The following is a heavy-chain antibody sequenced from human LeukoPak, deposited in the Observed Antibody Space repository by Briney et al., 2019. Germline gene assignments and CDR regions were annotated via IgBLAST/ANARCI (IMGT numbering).Heavy chain of an antibody. V-gene: IGHV3-23*01. CDR2: ISGSGLNT. J-gene: IGHJ4*02. CDR3: AKGGGYGSGTYSED. CDR1: GFIFSTYG. Sequence: PGGSLRLSCAASGFIFSTYGMTWFRQAPRRGLEWVSGISGSGLNTYYADSVKGRFTSSRDNSKNMLYLQMNSLRAEDTAVYYCAKGGGYGSGTYSEDWGQGILVTVSS. D-gene: IGHD3-10*01.